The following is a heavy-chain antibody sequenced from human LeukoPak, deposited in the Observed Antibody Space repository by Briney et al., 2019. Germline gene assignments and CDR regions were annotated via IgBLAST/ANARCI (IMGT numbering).Heavy chain of an antibody. Sequence: GGSLRLSCAPSALIIYGMIWVPQPPARGLEWVSTITCTGGNTYNTDSLRGGFTYPRHNPKNTLHLQMTSLTAEDTAVYYCAKLLYYYDSSQPYWGHGTLVTVSS. CDR2: ITCTGGNT. D-gene: IGHD3-22*01. CDR1: ALIIYG. CDR3: AKLLYYYDSSQPY. J-gene: IGHJ4*01. V-gene: IGHV3-23*01.